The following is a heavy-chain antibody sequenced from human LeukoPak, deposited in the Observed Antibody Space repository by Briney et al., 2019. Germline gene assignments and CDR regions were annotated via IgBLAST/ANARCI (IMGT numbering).Heavy chain of an antibody. CDR1: GFTFSSYA. V-gene: IGHV3-30-3*01. CDR2: ISYDGSNK. J-gene: IGHJ3*02. CDR3: AKDSPPSIAVAEPDAFDI. Sequence: PGGSLRLSCAASGFTFSSYAMHWVRQAPGKGLEWVAVISYDGSNKYYADSVKGRFTISRDNSKNTLYLQMNSLRAEDTAVYYCAKDSPPSIAVAEPDAFDIWGQGIMVTVSS. D-gene: IGHD6-19*01.